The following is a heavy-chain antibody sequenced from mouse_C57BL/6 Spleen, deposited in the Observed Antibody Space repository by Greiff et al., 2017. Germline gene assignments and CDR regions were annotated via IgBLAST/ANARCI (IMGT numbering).Heavy chain of an antibody. J-gene: IGHJ2*01. Sequence: EVQLQQSGTVLARPGASVKMSCKTSGYTFTSYWMHWVKQRPGQGLEWIGAIYPGNSDTSYNQKFKGKAKLTAVTSASTAYMELSSLTKEDSAVYYCRRSLYGSNFDYWGQGTTLTVSS. CDR2: IYPGNSDT. CDR3: RRSLYGSNFDY. CDR1: GYTFTSYW. D-gene: IGHD1-1*01. V-gene: IGHV1-5*01.